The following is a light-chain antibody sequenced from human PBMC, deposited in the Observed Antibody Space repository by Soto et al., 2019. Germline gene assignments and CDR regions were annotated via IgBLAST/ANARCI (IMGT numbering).Light chain of an antibody. CDR1: SSDVGDYKN. CDR2: EVT. J-gene: IGLJ1*01. Sequence: QSALTQPASVSGSPGQSITISCSGISSDVGDYKNVSWYQQHPGKAPKLIIYEVTNGPSGVSHRFSGSKSGNTASLTISGLQTEDEADYYCCSYSTTTSLYVFGTGTQLTVL. CDR3: CSYSTTTSLYV. V-gene: IGLV2-14*01.